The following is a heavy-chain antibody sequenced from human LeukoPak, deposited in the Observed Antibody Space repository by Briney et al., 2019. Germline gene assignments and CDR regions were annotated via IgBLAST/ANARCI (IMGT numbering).Heavy chain of an antibody. D-gene: IGHD2-15*01. CDR3: ARKYCSGSSCITGAYDI. V-gene: IGHV3-48*03. CDR2: ISSSGSSI. CDR1: GFTFSSYE. Sequence: PGGSLRLSCAASGFTFSSYEMSWVRQAPGKGLVWVSYISSSGSSIHYADSVKGRFIISRDNAKNSLYLQMNSLRAEDTAVYYCARKYCSGSSCITGAYDIWGQGTMITVSS. J-gene: IGHJ3*02.